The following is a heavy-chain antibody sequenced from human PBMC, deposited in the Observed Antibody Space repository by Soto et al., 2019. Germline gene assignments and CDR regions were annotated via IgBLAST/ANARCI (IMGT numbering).Heavy chain of an antibody. J-gene: IGHJ4*02. CDR2: ISSSSSTI. CDR1: GFTFSSYS. D-gene: IGHD6-13*01. CDR3: ERSYSSSWSTYYFDY. V-gene: IGHV3-48*01. Sequence: EVQLVESGGGLVQPGESLRLSCAASGFTFSSYSMNWVRQAPGKGLEWVSYISSSSSTIYYADSVKGRFTISRDNAKNSLYLQMNILRAEDTAEYYCERSYSSSWSTYYFDYWGQGSLVTVSS.